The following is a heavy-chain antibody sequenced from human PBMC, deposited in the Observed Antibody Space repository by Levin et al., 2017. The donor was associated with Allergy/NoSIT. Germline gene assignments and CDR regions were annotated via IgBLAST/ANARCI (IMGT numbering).Heavy chain of an antibody. CDR1: GFDFSTYA. CDR2: ISGSGIYE. J-gene: IGHJ4*02. D-gene: IGHD4-17*01. V-gene: IGHV3-21*01. Sequence: GGSLRLSCAASGFDFSTYAMNWVRQSPGKGLEWVSYISGSGIYELYADSVQGRFTISRDNAKSSLYLQMDSLRAEDTAVYFCARRRRGDYHYFDSWGQGILVTVSS. CDR3: ARRRRGDYHYFDS.